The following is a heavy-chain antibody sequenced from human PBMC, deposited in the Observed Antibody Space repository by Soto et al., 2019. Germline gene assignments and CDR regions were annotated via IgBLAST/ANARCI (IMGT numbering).Heavy chain of an antibody. V-gene: IGHV3-23*01. CDR2: ISGSGGST. D-gene: IGHD2-15*01. CDR3: AKVKGYCSGGSCHRGYYYGMDV. CDR1: GFTFSSYA. Sequence: VGSLRLSCAASGFTFSSYAMSWVRQAPGKGLEWVSAISGSGGSTYYADSVKGRFTISRDNSKNTLYLQMNSLRAEDTAVYYCAKVKGYCSGGSCHRGYYYGMDVWGQGTTVTVSS. J-gene: IGHJ6*02.